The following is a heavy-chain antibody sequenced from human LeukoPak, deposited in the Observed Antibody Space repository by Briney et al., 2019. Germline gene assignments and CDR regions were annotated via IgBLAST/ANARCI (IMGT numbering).Heavy chain of an antibody. CDR1: GGSFSGYY. CDR2: INHSGST. Sequence: PSETLSLTCAVYGGSFSGYYWSWIRQPPGKGLEWIGEINHSGSTNYNPSLKSRVTISVDTSKNQFSLKLSSVTAADTAVYYCARHVAPYDYVWGSYRFKYYFDYWGQGTLVTVSS. CDR3: ARHVAPYDYVWGSYRFKYYFDY. V-gene: IGHV4-34*01. D-gene: IGHD3-16*02. J-gene: IGHJ4*02.